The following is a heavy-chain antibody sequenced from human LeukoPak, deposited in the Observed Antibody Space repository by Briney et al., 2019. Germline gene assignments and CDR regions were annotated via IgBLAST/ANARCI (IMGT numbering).Heavy chain of an antibody. Sequence: GGSLRLSCAASGFTFSRFTMHWVRQAPGKGLEWVSYISSSGSTIYYADSVKGRFTISRDNAKNSLYLQMNSLRAEDTAVYYCARAGYSNFIDYWGQGTLVTVSS. CDR1: GFTFSRFT. V-gene: IGHV3-48*03. CDR2: ISSSGSTI. CDR3: ARAGYSNFIDY. J-gene: IGHJ4*02. D-gene: IGHD4-11*01.